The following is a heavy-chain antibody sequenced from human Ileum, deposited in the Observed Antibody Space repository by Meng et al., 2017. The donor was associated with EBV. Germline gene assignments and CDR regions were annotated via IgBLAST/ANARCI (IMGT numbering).Heavy chain of an antibody. D-gene: IGHD2-21*02. V-gene: IGHV4-39*01. CDR1: GGSLPSYRYY. CDR2: IYHTGST. Sequence: QESDPGPVKPSYSMSLTCSVSGGSLPSYRYYWGWIRQPPGKGLEWIATIYHTGSTYYNPSLKSRVTISVDTSKNEFSLKVTSVTAADTALYYCARRDTAWFDPWGRGTLVTVSS. J-gene: IGHJ5*02. CDR3: ARRDTAWFDP.